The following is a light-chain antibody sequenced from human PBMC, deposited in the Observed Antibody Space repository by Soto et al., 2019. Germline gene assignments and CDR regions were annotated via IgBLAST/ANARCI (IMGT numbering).Light chain of an antibody. CDR1: SSDIGASNS. Sequence: QSALTQPPSASGSPGQSVTISCAGSSSDIGASNSVSWYQQHPGKDPKLLISEVTKRPSGVPDRFSGSKSGNTASLTVSGLQADDEADYYCGSKAGSNKHVVFGGGTKVTVL. CDR2: EVT. V-gene: IGLV2-8*01. CDR3: GSKAGSNKHVV. J-gene: IGLJ2*01.